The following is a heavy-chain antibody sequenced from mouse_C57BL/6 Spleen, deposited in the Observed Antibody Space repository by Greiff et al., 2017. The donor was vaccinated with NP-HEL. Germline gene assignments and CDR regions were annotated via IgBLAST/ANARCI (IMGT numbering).Heavy chain of an antibody. D-gene: IGHD1-1*01. V-gene: IGHV1-64*01. CDR1: GYTFTSYW. CDR2: IHPNSGST. CDR3: ARGGTVVDWYFDV. Sequence: VQLQQPGAELVKPGASVKLSCKASGYTFTSYWMHWVKQRPGQGLEWIGMIHPNSGSTNYNEKFKSKATLTVDKSSSTAYMQLSSLTSEDSAVYYCARGGTVVDWYFDVWGTGTTVTVSS. J-gene: IGHJ1*03.